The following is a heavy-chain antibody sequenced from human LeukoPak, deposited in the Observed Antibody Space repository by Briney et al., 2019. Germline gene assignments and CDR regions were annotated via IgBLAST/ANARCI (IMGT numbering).Heavy chain of an antibody. V-gene: IGHV3-49*04. CDR2: IRSKAYGGTT. D-gene: IGHD6-19*01. CDR3: TRGSSGWYYNFDY. Sequence: GGSLRLSCTASGFTFGDYAMSWVHQAPGKGLEWVGFIRSKAYGGTTEYAAPVKGRFTISRDDSKSIAYLQMNSLKTEDTAVYYCTRGSSGWYYNFDYWGQGTLVTVSS. J-gene: IGHJ4*02. CDR1: GFTFGDYA.